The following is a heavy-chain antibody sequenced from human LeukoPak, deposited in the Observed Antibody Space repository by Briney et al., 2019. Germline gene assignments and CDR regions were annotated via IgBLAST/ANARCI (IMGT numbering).Heavy chain of an antibody. CDR2: IKSQTDGGTK. V-gene: IGHV3-15*01. J-gene: IGHJ4*02. Sequence: KTGGSLRLSCAASGFTFSDAWMTWVRLAPGKGLEWVGRIKSQTDGGTKDYAAPVKGRFTISRDDSKNTLYLQMNSLKTEDTAMYYCTTLGYSYGQFDYWGQGTLVTVSS. CDR3: TTLGYSYGQFDY. CDR1: GFTFSDAW. D-gene: IGHD5-18*01.